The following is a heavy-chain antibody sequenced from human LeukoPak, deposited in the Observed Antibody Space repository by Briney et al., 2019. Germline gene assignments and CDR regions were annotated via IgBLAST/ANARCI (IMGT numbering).Heavy chain of an antibody. CDR1: GFTFRSCA. CDR3: ANGRVGGWNGGDC. D-gene: IGHD1-1*01. CDR2: ISRGGGATT. J-gene: IGHJ4*02. V-gene: IGHV3-23*01. Sequence: PGGSLSLLCAASGFTFRSCAMIWVRQAPGKGMDWVSAISRGGGATTYYAASVKGRFTISADNSKNTVYLQMHSLRAEDTPIYYCANGRVGGWNGGDCWGQGTLVTVSS.